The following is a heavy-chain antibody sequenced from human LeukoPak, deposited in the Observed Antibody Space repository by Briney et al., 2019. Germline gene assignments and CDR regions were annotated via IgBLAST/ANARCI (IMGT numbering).Heavy chain of an antibody. V-gene: IGHV4-39*02. CDR1: GGSISSSGYY. CDR2: IDYSGST. CDR3: AREYSYGEYFQH. D-gene: IGHD5-18*01. J-gene: IGHJ1*01. Sequence: SETLSLTCTVSGGSISSSGYYWGWIRQPPGKGLEWIGSIDYSGSTYYNPSLKSRVTISVDTSKNQFSLKLSSVTAADTAVYYCAREYSYGEYFQHWGQGTLVTVSS.